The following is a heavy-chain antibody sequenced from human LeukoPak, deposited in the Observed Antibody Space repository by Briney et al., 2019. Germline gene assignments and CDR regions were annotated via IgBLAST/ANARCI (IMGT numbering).Heavy chain of an antibody. CDR2: ISSSSSYI. CDR3: ARDPSITIFGVVIPPYDAFDI. CDR1: GFTFSSYS. D-gene: IGHD3-3*01. V-gene: IGHV3-21*01. J-gene: IGHJ3*02. Sequence: GGSLRLSCAASGFTFSSYSMNWVRQAPGKGLEWVSSISSSSSYIYYADSVKGRFTISRDNAKNSLYLQMNSLRAEDTAVYYCARDPSITIFGVVIPPYDAFDIWGQGAMVTVSS.